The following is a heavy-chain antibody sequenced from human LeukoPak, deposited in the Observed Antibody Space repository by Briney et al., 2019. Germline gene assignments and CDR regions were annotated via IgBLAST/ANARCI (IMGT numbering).Heavy chain of an antibody. CDR3: ARDKVAVAGSDAFDI. Sequence: GASVKVSCKASGYSFTSNVISWVRQAPGQGLEWMGGIIPIFGTANYAQKFQGRVTITADKSTSAAYMELSSLRSEDTAVYYCARDKVAVAGSDAFDIWGQGTMVTVSS. CDR2: IIPIFGTA. CDR1: GYSFTSNV. D-gene: IGHD6-19*01. V-gene: IGHV1-69*06. J-gene: IGHJ3*02.